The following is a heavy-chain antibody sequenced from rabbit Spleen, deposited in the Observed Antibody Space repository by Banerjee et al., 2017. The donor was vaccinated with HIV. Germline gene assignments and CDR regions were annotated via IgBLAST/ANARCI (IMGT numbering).Heavy chain of an antibody. CDR3: ARDLVAVIGWNFNL. Sequence: QEQLEESGGGLVKPEGSLTLTCKASGFSFSDRDVMCWVRQAPGKGLEWIACINIVTGKSVYASWVKGRFIMSRTSSTTVTLQMTSLTAADTATYFCARDLVAVIGWNFNLWGPGTLVTVS. V-gene: IGHV1S45*01. J-gene: IGHJ4*01. D-gene: IGHD1-1*01. CDR1: GFSFSDRDV. CDR2: INIVTGKS.